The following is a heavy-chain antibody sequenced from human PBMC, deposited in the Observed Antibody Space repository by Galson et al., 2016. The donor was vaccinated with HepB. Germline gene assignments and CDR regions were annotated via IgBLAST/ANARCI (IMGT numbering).Heavy chain of an antibody. CDR3: ARGDVIPSTFYYYYSGLDV. CDR2: IDAGNGNT. D-gene: IGHD2/OR15-2a*01. Sequence: SVKVSCKASRYTFTNYAIHWVRQAPGQRLEWMGWIDAGNGNTKYSQKFQGRVTIARDTSASTAYMELSSLRSEDTAVYYCARGDVIPSTFYYYYSGLDVWGNGTTVTVSS. J-gene: IGHJ6*04. V-gene: IGHV1-3*01. CDR1: RYTFTNYA.